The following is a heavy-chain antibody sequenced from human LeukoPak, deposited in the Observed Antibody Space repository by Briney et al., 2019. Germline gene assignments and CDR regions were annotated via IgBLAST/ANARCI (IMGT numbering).Heavy chain of an antibody. CDR1: GGSLSISMYY. V-gene: IGHV4-39*01. CDR2: IDYSGSA. J-gene: IGHJ4*02. Sequence: PSETLSLTCTLSGGSLSISMYYTGWIRQPPEKGLGWIRTIDYSGSAYYNPSLKTRFTVPVDTARTQFTLNVTSMTAADTAVYYCARREGRSWYDPRSSFDYWGEGTLVTVSS. CDR3: ARREGRSWYDPRSSFDY. D-gene: IGHD6-13*01.